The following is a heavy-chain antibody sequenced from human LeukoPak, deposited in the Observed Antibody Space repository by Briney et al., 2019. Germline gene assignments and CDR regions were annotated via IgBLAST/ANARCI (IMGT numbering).Heavy chain of an antibody. Sequence: GESLKISCKGSGYIFTSYWIAWVRQMPGKGLEWMGIIYPGDSDTRYSPSFQGQVTISADKSISTAYLQWSSLKASDTAMYYCARRSGSFQGDYNFDYWGQGTLVTVSS. J-gene: IGHJ4*02. CDR2: IYPGDSDT. CDR1: GYIFTSYW. V-gene: IGHV5-51*01. D-gene: IGHD1-26*01. CDR3: ARRSGSFQGDYNFDY.